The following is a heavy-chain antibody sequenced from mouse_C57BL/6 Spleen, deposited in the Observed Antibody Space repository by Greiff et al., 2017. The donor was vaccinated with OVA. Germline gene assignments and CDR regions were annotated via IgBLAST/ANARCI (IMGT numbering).Heavy chain of an antibody. CDR2: INPNNGGT. V-gene: IGHV1-26*01. CDR1: GYTFTDYY. J-gene: IGHJ3*01. CDR3: ATSYDSYSEWFAD. Sequence: EVQLQQSGPELVKPGASVKISCKASGYTFTDYYMNWVKQSHGKSLEWIGDINPNNGGTSYNQKFKGKATLTVDKSSSTAYMELRSLTSEDSAVYYCATSYDSYSEWFADWGTGTLVTVSA. D-gene: IGHD2-3*01.